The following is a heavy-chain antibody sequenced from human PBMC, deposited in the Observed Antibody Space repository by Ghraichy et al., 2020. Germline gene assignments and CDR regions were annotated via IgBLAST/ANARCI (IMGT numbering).Heavy chain of an antibody. Sequence: GGSLRLSCAASGFNFDVYGMHWVRQAPGKGLEWVSGITWNSDTIGYADSVKGRFTISRDNAKKSLYLEINNLRIEDTAFYYCAKDDTDKGTGWFDTWGQETLVTVSS. D-gene: IGHD5-18*01. CDR3: AKDDTDKGTGWFDT. CDR2: ITWNSDTI. J-gene: IGHJ5*02. V-gene: IGHV3-9*01. CDR1: GFNFDVYG.